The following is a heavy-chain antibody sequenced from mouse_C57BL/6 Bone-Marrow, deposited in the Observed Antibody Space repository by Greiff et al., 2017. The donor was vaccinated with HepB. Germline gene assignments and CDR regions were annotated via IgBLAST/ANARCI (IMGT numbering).Heavy chain of an antibody. D-gene: IGHD1-1*01. CDR1: GYTFTSYW. V-gene: IGHV1-5*01. Sequence: VQLKQSGTVLARPGASVKMSCKTSGYTFTSYWMHWVKQRPGQGLEWIGAIYPGNSDTSYNQKFKGKAKLTAVTSASTAYMELSSLTNEDSAVYYCTITTVVARYWYFDVWGTGTTVTVSS. J-gene: IGHJ1*03. CDR2: IYPGNSDT. CDR3: TITTVVARYWYFDV.